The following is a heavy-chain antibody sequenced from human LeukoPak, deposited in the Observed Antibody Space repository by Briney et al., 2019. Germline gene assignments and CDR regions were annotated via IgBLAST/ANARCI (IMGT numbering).Heavy chain of an antibody. CDR2: IWYDGSNK. V-gene: IGHV3-33*01. D-gene: IGHD2-2*01. Sequence: GRSLRLSCAASGFTFSSYGMHWVRQAPGKGLEWVAVIWYDGSNKYYADSVKGRFTISRDNSKNTLYLQMNSLRAEDTAVYYCARDHWPYCSSTSCYGVDYWGQGTLVTVSS. J-gene: IGHJ4*02. CDR1: GFTFSSYG. CDR3: ARDHWPYCSSTSCYGVDY.